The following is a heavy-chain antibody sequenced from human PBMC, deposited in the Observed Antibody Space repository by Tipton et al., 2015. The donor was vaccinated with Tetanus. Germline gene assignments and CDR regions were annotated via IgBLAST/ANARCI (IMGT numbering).Heavy chain of an antibody. V-gene: IGHV4-59*01. CDR2: IYYSGST. J-gene: IGHJ4*02. CDR1: GGSISSYY. Sequence: TLSLTCTVSGGSISSYYWSWIRQPPGKGLEWIGYIYYSGSTNYNPSLKSRVTISVDTSKNQFSLKLSSVTAADTAVYYCGRGGIAAAGGGLDYWGQGTLVTVSS. CDR3: GRGGIAAAGGGLDY. D-gene: IGHD6-13*01.